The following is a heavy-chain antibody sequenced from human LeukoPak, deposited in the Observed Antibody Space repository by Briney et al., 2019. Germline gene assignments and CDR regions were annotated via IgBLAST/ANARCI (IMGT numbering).Heavy chain of an antibody. D-gene: IGHD6-13*01. CDR3: AREAAAGRYYYYYMDV. CDR1: GGSISSGSYY. J-gene: IGHJ6*03. Sequence: SQTLSLTCTVSGGSISSGSYYWSWIRQPAGKGLEWIGRIYTSGSTNYNPSLKSRVTISVDTSKNQFSLKLSSVTAADTAVYYCAREAAAGRYYYYYMDVWGKGTTVTVSS. V-gene: IGHV4-61*02. CDR2: IYTSGST.